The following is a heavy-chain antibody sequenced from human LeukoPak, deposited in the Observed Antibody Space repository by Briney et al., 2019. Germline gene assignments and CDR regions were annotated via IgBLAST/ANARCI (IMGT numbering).Heavy chain of an antibody. D-gene: IGHD3-22*01. CDR1: GFTFSSYW. CDR3: AAAGHDSSGYYYYYYGMDV. Sequence: GGSLRLSCAVSGFTFSSYWMHWVRQAPGMGLVWVSRIKSDGSTTSYADSVKGRFTISRDNSKNTLYLQMNSLRAEDTAVYYCAAAGHDSSGYYYYYYGMDVWGQGTTVTVSS. CDR2: IKSDGSTT. J-gene: IGHJ6*02. V-gene: IGHV3-74*01.